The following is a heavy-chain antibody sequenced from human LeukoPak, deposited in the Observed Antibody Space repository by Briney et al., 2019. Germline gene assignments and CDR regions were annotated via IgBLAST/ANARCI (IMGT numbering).Heavy chain of an antibody. CDR3: ARAKGSSGWLDY. D-gene: IGHD6-19*01. Sequence: HPGRSLRLSCAASGFTFSSYGMHWVRQAPGKGLEWVAVIWYDGSNKYYADFVKGRFTISRDNSKNTLYLQMNSLRAEDTAVYYCARAKGSSGWLDYWGQGTLVTVSS. CDR2: IWYDGSNK. V-gene: IGHV3-33*01. CDR1: GFTFSSYG. J-gene: IGHJ4*02.